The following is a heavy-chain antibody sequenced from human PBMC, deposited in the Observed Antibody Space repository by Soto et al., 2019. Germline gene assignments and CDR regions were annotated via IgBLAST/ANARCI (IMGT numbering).Heavy chain of an antibody. D-gene: IGHD5-18*01. J-gene: IGHJ4*02. CDR1: GFTFSSYS. V-gene: IGHV3-21*01. CDR2: ISSSSSYI. CDR3: ARDTRIQLWPLFDY. Sequence: GGSLRLSCAASGFTFSSYSMNWVRQAPGKGLEWVSSISSSSSYIYYADSVKGRFTISRDNAKNSLYLQMNSLRAEDTAVYYCARDTRIQLWPLFDYWGQGTLVTVSS.